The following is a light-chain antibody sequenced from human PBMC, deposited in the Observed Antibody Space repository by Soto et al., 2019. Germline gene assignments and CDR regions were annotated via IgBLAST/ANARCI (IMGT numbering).Light chain of an antibody. CDR1: ESVNNW. CDR3: LQHNSYPWT. J-gene: IGKJ1*01. Sequence: DIQMTQSPSTLSASVGDRVTITCRANESVNNWLAWFQQKPGKAPKRLIYAASSFQIGVPSRFSGSGSGTEFTLTISSLQPEDFATYYCLQHNSYPWTFGQGTKVDIK. CDR2: AAS. V-gene: IGKV1-5*01.